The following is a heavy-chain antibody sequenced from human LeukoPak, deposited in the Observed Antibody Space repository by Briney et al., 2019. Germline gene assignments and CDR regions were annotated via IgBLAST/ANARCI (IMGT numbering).Heavy chain of an antibody. CDR3: ARGKYDTSGYYRQFEF. CDR1: GGSMRGYY. Sequence: SETLSLTCIGSGGSMRGYYWNWIRQSAGKGLEWIGHIYSSGSTNYNPSLESRVTMSVETSKNQLSLKLTSMTAADTAVYYCARGKYDTSGYYRQFEFWGQGTLVTVSS. CDR2: IYSSGST. V-gene: IGHV4-4*07. D-gene: IGHD3-22*01. J-gene: IGHJ4*02.